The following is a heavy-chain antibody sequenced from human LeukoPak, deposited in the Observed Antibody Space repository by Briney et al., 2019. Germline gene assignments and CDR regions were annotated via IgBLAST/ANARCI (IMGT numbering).Heavy chain of an antibody. J-gene: IGHJ4*02. CDR3: AREGVTRFDY. V-gene: IGHV3-48*01. CDR1: GFTFSSYS. CDR2: ISSSSSTI. Sequence: GGSLRLSCAASGFTFSSYSMNWVRQAPGKGLEWVSYISSSSSTIYYADSAKGRFTISRDNAKNSLYLQMNSLRAEDTAVYYCAREGVTRFDYWGQGTLVTVSS. D-gene: IGHD2-21*02.